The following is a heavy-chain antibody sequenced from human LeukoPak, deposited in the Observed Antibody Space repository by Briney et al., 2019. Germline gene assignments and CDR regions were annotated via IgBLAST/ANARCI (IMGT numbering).Heavy chain of an antibody. D-gene: IGHD3-3*01. CDR1: GGSISSSNW. J-gene: IGHJ6*02. V-gene: IGHV4-4*02. Sequence: SGTLSLTCAVSGGSISSSNWWSWVRQPPGKGLEWIGEIYHSGSTNYNPSLKSRVTISVDKSKNQFSLKLSSVTAADTAVYYCARGEILIFTYYDFWSGYYRSSYYGMDVWGQGTTVTVSS. CDR2: IYHSGST. CDR3: ARGEILIFTYYDFWSGYYRSSYYGMDV.